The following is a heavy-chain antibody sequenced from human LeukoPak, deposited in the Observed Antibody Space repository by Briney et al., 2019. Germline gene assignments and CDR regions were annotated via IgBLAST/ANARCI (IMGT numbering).Heavy chain of an antibody. V-gene: IGHV1-2*02. D-gene: IGHD3-3*01. CDR2: IHPNSGGT. CDR3: ARADPTKLRFLGWLLDY. Sequence: ASAKVSCRASGYTFTGYYMHWVRQAPGQGLEWMGWIHPNSGGTNYAQKFQGRVTMTRDTSTSTVYMELSSLRSEDTAVYYCARADPTKLRFLGWLLDYWGQGTLVTVSS. J-gene: IGHJ4*02. CDR1: GYTFTGYY.